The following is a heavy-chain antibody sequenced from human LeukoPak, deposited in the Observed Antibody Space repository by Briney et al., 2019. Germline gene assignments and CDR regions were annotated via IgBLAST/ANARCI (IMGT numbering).Heavy chain of an antibody. V-gene: IGHV1-18*01. J-gene: IGHJ5*02. CDR1: GYTFTSYG. Sequence: ASVKVSCKASGYTFTSYGISWVRQAPGQGLEWMGWISAYNGNTNYAQKLQGRVTMTTDTSTSTAYMELRSLRSDDTAVYYCARDSALIVATFYAKFDPWGQGTLVTVSS. D-gene: IGHD5-12*01. CDR3: ARDSALIVATFYAKFDP. CDR2: ISAYNGNT.